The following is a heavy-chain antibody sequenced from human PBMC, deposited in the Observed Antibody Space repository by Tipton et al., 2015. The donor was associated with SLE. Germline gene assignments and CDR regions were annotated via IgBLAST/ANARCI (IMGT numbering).Heavy chain of an antibody. CDR1: GFSISSGYY. D-gene: IGHD2-15*01. CDR2: IHHSGNT. J-gene: IGHJ4*02. V-gene: IGHV4-38-2*01. Sequence: TLSLTCAVSGFSISSGYYWGWIRQPPGEGLEWIGSIHHSGNTYFNPSLKSRVTMSVDTSKNQFSLKLSSVTAADTAVYYCARLRVVADTPDNFDYWGQGTLVTVSS. CDR3: ARLRVVADTPDNFDY.